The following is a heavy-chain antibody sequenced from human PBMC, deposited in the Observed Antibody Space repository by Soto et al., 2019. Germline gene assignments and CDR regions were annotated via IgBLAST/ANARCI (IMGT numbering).Heavy chain of an antibody. Sequence: SGGSLRLSCAASGFTFGDYYVHWIRRAPGKGLEWISYISGNGEVIQYAASARGRFTISRDNAENSVYLEMESLRDEDTALYYCARDVDADFRTDFDYWGRGTLVTVSS. CDR2: ISGNGEVI. CDR3: ARDVDADFRTDFDY. J-gene: IGHJ4*02. V-gene: IGHV3-11*01. D-gene: IGHD4-17*01. CDR1: GFTFGDYY.